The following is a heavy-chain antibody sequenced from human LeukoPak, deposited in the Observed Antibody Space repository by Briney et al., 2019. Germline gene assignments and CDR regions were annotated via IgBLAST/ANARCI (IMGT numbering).Heavy chain of an antibody. D-gene: IGHD3-10*01. Sequence: GGSLRLSCAASGFTFSSYEMNWVRQAPGKGLEWVSYISSSGSTIYYADSVKGRFTISRDNAKNSLYLQMNSLRAEDTAVYYCARVVAGWFGELFLFDYWGQGTLVTVSS. J-gene: IGHJ4*02. CDR2: ISSSGSTI. CDR3: ARVVAGWFGELFLFDY. V-gene: IGHV3-48*03. CDR1: GFTFSSYE.